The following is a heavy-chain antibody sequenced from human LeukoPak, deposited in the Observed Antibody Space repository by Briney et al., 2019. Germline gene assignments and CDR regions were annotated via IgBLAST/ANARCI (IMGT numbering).Heavy chain of an antibody. J-gene: IGHJ4*02. D-gene: IGHD3-10*01. CDR2: IYPGDSDT. CDR1: GYRFTSYW. CDR3: ARGSMVRGVIHYFDY. V-gene: IGHV5-51*01. Sequence: PGESLKISCKGSGYRFTSYWIGWVRQMPGKGLGWMGIIYPGDSDTRYSPSFQGQVTISADKSISTAYLQWSSLKASDTAMYYCARGSMVRGVIHYFDYWGQGTLVTVSS.